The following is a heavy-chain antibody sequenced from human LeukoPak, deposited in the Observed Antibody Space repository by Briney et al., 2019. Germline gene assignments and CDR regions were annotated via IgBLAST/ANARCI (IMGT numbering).Heavy chain of an antibody. CDR1: GDTFTNDG. D-gene: IGHD4-17*01. V-gene: IGHV1-18*01. CDR3: TRDPDGDSDFDY. Sequence: ASVKVSCKATGDTFTNDGVSWVRQAPGQGLEWMGWISVNKGHTNYAQKLRGRVTMTTDTSTSTAYMELRSLKSDDTAVYYCTRDPDGDSDFDYWGQGTLVTVSS. J-gene: IGHJ4*02. CDR2: ISVNKGHT.